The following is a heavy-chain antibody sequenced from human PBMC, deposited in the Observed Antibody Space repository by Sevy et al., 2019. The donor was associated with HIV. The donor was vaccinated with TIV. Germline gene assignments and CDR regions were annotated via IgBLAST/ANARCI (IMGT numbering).Heavy chain of an antibody. CDR1: GGSISSYY. Sequence: SETLSLTCTVSGGSISSYYWNWIRQSPGKGLEWIGYIYYTGGTNYNPSLKSRVTISVDTSKNQFSLKLTSVTAADTAVYYCARELISGRYYGMDVWGQGTTVTVSS. J-gene: IGHJ6*02. D-gene: IGHD6-19*01. V-gene: IGHV4-59*01. CDR3: ARELISGRYYGMDV. CDR2: IYYTGGT.